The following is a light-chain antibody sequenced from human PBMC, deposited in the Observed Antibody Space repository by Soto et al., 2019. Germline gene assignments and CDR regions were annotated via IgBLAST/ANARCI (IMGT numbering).Light chain of an antibody. CDR3: SSYVFSLTCV. Sequence: QSALTQPASVSGSPGQSITISCTGTSSNIGAYNLVTWLQHHPGKVPKVLIYEVSRRPSGVSNRFSGSKSGNTASLTISGLQAEDEADYYCSSYVFSLTCVFGTGTKVTVL. CDR1: SSNIGAYNL. V-gene: IGLV2-23*02. CDR2: EVS. J-gene: IGLJ1*01.